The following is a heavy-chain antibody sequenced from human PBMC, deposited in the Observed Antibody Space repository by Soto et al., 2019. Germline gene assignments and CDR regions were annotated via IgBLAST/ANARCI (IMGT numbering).Heavy chain of an antibody. J-gene: IGHJ4*02. CDR1: GDSFSSSA. D-gene: IGHD3-22*01. V-gene: IGHV1-69*01. CDR2: IIPLFAAP. CDR3: AILTTSGYYPPFDD. Sequence: QVQLVQSGAEVKKPGSSVKVSCKASGDSFSSSAITWVRQAPGQGLEWMGGIIPLFAAPHYAHRFQDRVTITADESTSTAYMETRSLRSEDTAVYYCAILTTSGYYPPFDDWGQGTLVTVSS.